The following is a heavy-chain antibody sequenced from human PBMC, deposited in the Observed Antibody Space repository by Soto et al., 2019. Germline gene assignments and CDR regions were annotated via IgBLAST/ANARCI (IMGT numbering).Heavy chain of an antibody. CDR3: AREGRGYCSSTSCLYGMDV. CDR2: IYYSGST. J-gene: IGHJ6*02. Sequence: PSVPLSDTCRVSDCSISSGGYYWSWIRQHPGKGLEWIVYIYYSGSTYYNPSLKSRVTISVDTSKNQFSLKLSSVTAADTAVYYCAREGRGYCSSTSCLYGMDVWGQGTTVTVSS. CDR1: DCSISSGGYY. V-gene: IGHV4-31*03. D-gene: IGHD2-2*01.